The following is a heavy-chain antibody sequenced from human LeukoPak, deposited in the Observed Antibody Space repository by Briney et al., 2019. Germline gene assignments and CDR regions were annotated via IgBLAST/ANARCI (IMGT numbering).Heavy chain of an antibody. D-gene: IGHD6-13*01. V-gene: IGHV4-34*01. CDR2: INHSGST. CDR1: GGSFSGYY. J-gene: IGHJ4*02. CDR3: ARGTPFSSSWYY. Sequence: PSETLSLTCAVYGGSFSGYYWSWIRQPPGKGLEWIGEINHSGSTNYNPSLKSRVTISVDTSKNQFSLKLSSVTAADTAVYYCARGTPFSSSWYYWGQGTLVTVSS.